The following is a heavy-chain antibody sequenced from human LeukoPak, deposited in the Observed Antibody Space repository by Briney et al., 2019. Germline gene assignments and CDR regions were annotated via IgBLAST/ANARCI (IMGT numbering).Heavy chain of an antibody. V-gene: IGHV3-23*01. CDR3: ACIVVVAATQPFDY. Sequence: HPGGSLRLSCAASGFTFSSYAMSWVRQAPGKGLEWVSAISGSGGSTYYADSVKGRFTISRDNSKNTLYLQMNSLRAEDTAVYYCACIVVVAATQPFDYWGQGTLVTVSS. CDR2: ISGSGGST. J-gene: IGHJ4*02. D-gene: IGHD2-15*01. CDR1: GFTFSSYA.